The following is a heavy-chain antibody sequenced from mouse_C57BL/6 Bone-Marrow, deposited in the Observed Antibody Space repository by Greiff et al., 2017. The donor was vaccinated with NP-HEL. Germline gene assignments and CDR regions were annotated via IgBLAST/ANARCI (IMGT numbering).Heavy chain of an antibody. CDR2: IYPGNSDT. J-gene: IGHJ2*01. V-gene: IGHV1-5*01. D-gene: IGHD1-1*01. CDR3: TREGYYGSSHYFDY. Sequence: VQLQQSGTVLARPGASVQMSCKTSGYTFTSYWMHWVKQRPGQGLEWIGAIYPGNSDTSYNQKFKGKAKLTAVTSASTAYMELSSLTNEDSAVYYCTREGYYGSSHYFDYWGQGTTLTVSS. CDR1: GYTFTSYW.